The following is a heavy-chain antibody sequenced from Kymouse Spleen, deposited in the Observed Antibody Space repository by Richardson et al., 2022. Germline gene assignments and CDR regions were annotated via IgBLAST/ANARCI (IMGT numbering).Heavy chain of an antibody. CDR2: IIPIFGTA. CDR3: AREWDSGSYPLYYYYGMDV. Sequence: QVQLVQSGAEVKKPGSSVKVSCKASGGTFSSYAISWVRQAPGQGLEWMGGIIPIFGTANYAQKFQGRVTITTDESTSTAYMELSSLRSEDTAVYYCAREWDSGSYPLYYYYGMDVWGQGTTVTVSS. CDR1: GGTFSSYA. J-gene: IGHJ6*02. V-gene: IGHV1-69*05. D-gene: IGHD1-26*01.